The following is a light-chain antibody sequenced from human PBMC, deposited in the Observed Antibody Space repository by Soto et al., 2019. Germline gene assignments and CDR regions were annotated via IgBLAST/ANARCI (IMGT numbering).Light chain of an antibody. CDR1: RSNIGSNT. CDR3: AAWDDSLNVHVV. V-gene: IGLV1-44*01. CDR2: SNN. J-gene: IGLJ2*01. Sequence: QSVLTQPTSASGTPGQRVTISCSGSRSNIGSNTVNWYQQLPGTAPKLLIYSNNQRPSGVPDRFSGSKSGTSASLAISGLQSEDEADYYCAAWDDSLNVHVVFGGGTKLTVL.